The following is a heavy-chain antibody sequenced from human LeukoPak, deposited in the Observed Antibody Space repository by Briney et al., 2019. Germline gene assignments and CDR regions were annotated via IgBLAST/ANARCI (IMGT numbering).Heavy chain of an antibody. J-gene: IGHJ4*02. D-gene: IGHD3-10*01. CDR3: ARAVRFGEISHFDY. CDR1: GGSISRTSDY. CDR2: LLYNVNT. Sequence: PSETLSLTCTVSGGSISRTSDYCGWIRQPPGKGLEWTGTLLYNVNTYYNPSLKSRVAISGSMAKNQFSLKLSSVTAADMAVYYCARAVRFGEISHFDYWGQGILVTVSS. V-gene: IGHV4-39*07.